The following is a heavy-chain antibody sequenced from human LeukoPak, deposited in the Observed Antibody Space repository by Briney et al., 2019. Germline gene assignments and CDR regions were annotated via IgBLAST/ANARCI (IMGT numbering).Heavy chain of an antibody. CDR1: GYTFTGYY. Sequence: ASVKVSCKASGYTFTGYYMHWVRQAPGQGLEWMGWINPNSDGTNYAQNFQGRVTMTRDTSISTAYMELSRLRSEDTAVYYCARDPRAPDGYIISGAFDIWGQGTMVTVSS. D-gene: IGHD5-24*01. V-gene: IGHV1-2*02. J-gene: IGHJ3*02. CDR2: INPNSDGT. CDR3: ARDPRAPDGYIISGAFDI.